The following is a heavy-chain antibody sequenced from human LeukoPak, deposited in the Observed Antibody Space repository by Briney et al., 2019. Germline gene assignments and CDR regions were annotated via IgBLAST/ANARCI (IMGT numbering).Heavy chain of an antibody. V-gene: IGHV4-4*02. CDR3: ARALPNDLRSPYNPGFDF. CDR2: IYHSGST. D-gene: IGHD3-10*01. CDR1: GGSISSSNW. J-gene: IGHJ4*02. Sequence: SETLSLTCAVSGGSISSSNWWSWVRQPPGKGLEWIGEIYHSGSTNYNPSLKSRVTISVDKSKNQFSLKLSSVTAADTAVYYCARALPNDLRSPYNPGFDFWGQGTLVTVSS.